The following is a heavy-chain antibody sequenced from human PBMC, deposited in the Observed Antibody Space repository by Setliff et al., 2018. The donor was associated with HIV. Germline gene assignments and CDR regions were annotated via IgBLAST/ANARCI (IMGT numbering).Heavy chain of an antibody. Sequence: ASVKVSCKPSGYTFTTYGLSWVRQAPGQGPEWMGWISTYSDETSSSQNLQGRVAMTADTSTNTVYMELSSLRSEDTAIYYCARGGPGSSFGYDWFDPWGQGTPVTVSS. CDR1: GYTFTTYG. D-gene: IGHD5-18*01. CDR3: ARGGPGSSFGYDWFDP. CDR2: ISTYSDET. V-gene: IGHV1-18*01. J-gene: IGHJ5*02.